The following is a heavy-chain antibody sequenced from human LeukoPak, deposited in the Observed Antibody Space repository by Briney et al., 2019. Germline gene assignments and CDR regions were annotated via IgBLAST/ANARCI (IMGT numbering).Heavy chain of an antibody. D-gene: IGHD2-2*03. V-gene: IGHV1-69*05. CDR2: IIPIFGTA. J-gene: IGHJ5*02. Sequence: SVKVSCKASGGTFSSYAISWVRQAPGQGLEWMGRIIPIFGTANYAQKFQGRVTITTDESTSTAYMELSSLRSEDTAVYYCATLPGYCSSTSCYNWFDPWGQGTLVTVSS. CDR3: ATLPGYCSSTSCYNWFDP. CDR1: GGTFSSYA.